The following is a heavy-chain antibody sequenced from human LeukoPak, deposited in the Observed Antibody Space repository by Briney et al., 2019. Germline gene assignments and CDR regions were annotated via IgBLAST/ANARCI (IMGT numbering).Heavy chain of an antibody. J-gene: IGHJ3*02. Sequence: ASVKVSCKASGYTFTDYYLQWVRQAPGQGLEWMGRINPNNGDTDYAQKFQGRVTLTRDTSISTAYLELSSLGSDDTAVFYCAGLSTSSRHWLAAFDIWGQGTMVTVSS. CDR3: AGLSTSSRHWLAAFDI. CDR2: INPNNGDT. CDR1: GYTFTDYY. D-gene: IGHD6-19*01. V-gene: IGHV1-2*02.